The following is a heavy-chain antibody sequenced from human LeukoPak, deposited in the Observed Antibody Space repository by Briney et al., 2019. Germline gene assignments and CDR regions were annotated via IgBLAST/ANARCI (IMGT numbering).Heavy chain of an antibody. J-gene: IGHJ4*02. Sequence: SETLSLTCAVYGGSFSGYYWSWIRQPPGKGLEWIGEINHSGSTNYNPSLKSRVTISVDTSKNQFSLKLSSVTAADTAVYYCARGTGAGGYSGYDTDYWGQGTLVTVPS. CDR2: INHSGST. D-gene: IGHD5-12*01. V-gene: IGHV4-34*01. CDR3: ARGTGAGGYSGYDTDY. CDR1: GGSFSGYY.